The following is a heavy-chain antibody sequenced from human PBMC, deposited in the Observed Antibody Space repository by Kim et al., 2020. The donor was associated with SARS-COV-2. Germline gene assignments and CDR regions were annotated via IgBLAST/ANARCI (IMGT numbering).Heavy chain of an antibody. J-gene: IGHJ4*02. CDR2: INSDGSST. CDR1: GFTFSSYW. Sequence: GGSLRLSCAASGFTFSSYWMHWVRQAPGKGLVWVSRINSDGSSTSYADSVKGRFTISRDNAKNTLYLQMNSLRAEDTAVYYCARDEYYYDSSGYFKTNTDLDYWGQGTLVTVS. V-gene: IGHV3-74*01. D-gene: IGHD3-22*01. CDR3: ARDEYYYDSSGYFKTNTDLDY.